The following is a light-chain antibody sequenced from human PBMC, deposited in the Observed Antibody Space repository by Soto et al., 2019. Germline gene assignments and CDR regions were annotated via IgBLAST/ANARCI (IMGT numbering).Light chain of an antibody. CDR1: QSVSSSF. V-gene: IGKV3-20*01. CDR2: GAS. Sequence: EIVMTQSPATLSVSPGERATLSCRASQSVSSSFLAWYQQKPGQAPRLLIYGASSRATGIPDRFSGSGSGTDFTLTISRLEPEDFAVYYCQQYGSSFSITFGQGTRLEIK. CDR3: QQYGSSFSIT. J-gene: IGKJ5*01.